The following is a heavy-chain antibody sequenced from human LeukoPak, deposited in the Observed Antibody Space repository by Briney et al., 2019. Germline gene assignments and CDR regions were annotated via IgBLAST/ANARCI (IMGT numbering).Heavy chain of an antibody. Sequence: PSQTLSLTCAVSGGSISSGGYSWSWIRLPPGKGLEWIGYIYHSGSTYYNPSLKSRVTISVDRSKNQFSLKLSSVTAADTAVYYCARGNDYGDYRTINYYFDYWGQGTLVTVSS. V-gene: IGHV4-30-2*01. CDR2: IYHSGST. J-gene: IGHJ4*02. CDR3: ARGNDYGDYRTINYYFDY. CDR1: GGSISSGGYS. D-gene: IGHD4-17*01.